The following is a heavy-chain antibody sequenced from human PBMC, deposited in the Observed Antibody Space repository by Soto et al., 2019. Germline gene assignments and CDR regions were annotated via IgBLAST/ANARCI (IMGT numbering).Heavy chain of an antibody. CDR2: ISAYNGNT. J-gene: IGHJ5*02. V-gene: IGHV1-18*01. Sequence: QVQLVQSGAEVKKPGASVKVSCKASGYTFTSYGISWVRQAPGQGLEWMGWISAYNGNTNYAQKLQGRVTMTTDTSTSTAYTELRSLRSDHTAVYYCARVGQYQLLFDSPFSRDWFDPWGQGTLVTVSS. CDR3: ARVGQYQLLFDSPFSRDWFDP. D-gene: IGHD2-2*01. CDR1: GYTFTSYG.